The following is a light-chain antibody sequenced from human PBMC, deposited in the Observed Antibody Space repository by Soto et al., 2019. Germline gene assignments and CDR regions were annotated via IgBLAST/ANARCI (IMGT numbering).Light chain of an antibody. CDR1: QSISTY. Sequence: DIRMTQSPSSLSASVGDGVTITCRASQSISTYLNWYHQKPGKAPQLLIYAASSLQTGVPSRFSGSGSGTDFTLTISSLQPEDFATYYCQQSYSTPRTFGQGTKVEIK. CDR3: QQSYSTPRT. CDR2: AAS. V-gene: IGKV1-39*01. J-gene: IGKJ1*01.